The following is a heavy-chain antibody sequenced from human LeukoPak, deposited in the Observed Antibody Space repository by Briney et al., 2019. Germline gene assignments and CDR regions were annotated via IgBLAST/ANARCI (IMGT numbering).Heavy chain of an antibody. J-gene: IGHJ4*02. CDR3: ATLGRIVGATPVFDY. Sequence: GGSLRLSCAASGFTFSSYGMHWVRQAPGKGLEWVAVISYDGTNEYYVDSVKGRFTISRDNSKNTLYLQMNSLRVEDTAVYYCATLGRIVGATPVFDYWGQGTLVTVSS. V-gene: IGHV3-30*03. D-gene: IGHD1-26*01. CDR1: GFTFSSYG. CDR2: ISYDGTNE.